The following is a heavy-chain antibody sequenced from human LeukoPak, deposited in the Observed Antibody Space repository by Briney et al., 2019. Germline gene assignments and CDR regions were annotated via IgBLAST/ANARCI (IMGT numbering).Heavy chain of an antibody. D-gene: IGHD1-1*01. Sequence: SETLSLTCTVSGASISSGRNYWGWIRQSPGKGLEWIASIYSSGNTYYNPSLQSRVSVSVDTSKNQFSVRLSSLTAADTAVYYCARHLSGTTMAHYFDHWGQGTVVTVSS. CDR2: IYSSGNT. CDR1: GASISSGRNY. CDR3: ARHLSGTTMAHYFDH. V-gene: IGHV4-39*01. J-gene: IGHJ4*02.